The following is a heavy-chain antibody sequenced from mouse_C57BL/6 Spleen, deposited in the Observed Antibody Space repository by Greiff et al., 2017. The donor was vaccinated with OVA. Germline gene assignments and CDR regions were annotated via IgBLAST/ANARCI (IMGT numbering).Heavy chain of an antibody. D-gene: IGHD2-3*01. CDR3: AGYDGYYGGFAY. J-gene: IGHJ3*01. CDR1: GFTFSDYG. CDR2: ISSGSSTI. Sequence: EVQLVESGGGLVKPGGSLKLSCAASGFTFSDYGMHWVRQAPEKGLEWVAYISSGSSTIYYADTVKGRFTISRDNAKNTLFLQMTSLRSEDTAMYYCAGYDGYYGGFAYWGQGTLVTVSA. V-gene: IGHV5-17*01.